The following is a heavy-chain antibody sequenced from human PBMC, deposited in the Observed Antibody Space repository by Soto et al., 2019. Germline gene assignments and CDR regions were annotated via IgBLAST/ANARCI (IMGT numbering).Heavy chain of an antibody. CDR1: GFTFGNYW. D-gene: IGHD3-22*01. Sequence: DVQLMQSGGGLVQPGGSLRLSCAASGFTFGNYWMTWVRQAPGKGLDWVANIRKDGSVEHYMDSVKGRFSVSRDNAKETLYLNMSSLRIADKAVYYCARDATYRDSSFYYDVFDVWGQGMMVTGSS. CDR2: IRKDGSVE. V-gene: IGHV3-7*05. J-gene: IGHJ3*01. CDR3: ARDATYRDSSFYYDVFDV.